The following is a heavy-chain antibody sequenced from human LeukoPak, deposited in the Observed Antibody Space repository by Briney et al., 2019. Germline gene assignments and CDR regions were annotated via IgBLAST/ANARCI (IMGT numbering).Heavy chain of an antibody. CDR3: AREVVSAAILNWFDP. J-gene: IGHJ5*02. V-gene: IGHV4-4*07. CDR1: GGSISSYY. D-gene: IGHD2-2*01. CDR2: IYTSGST. Sequence: SETLSLTCTVSGGSISSYYWSWIRQPAGKGLEWIGRIYTSGSTNYNPSLKSRVTMSVDTSKNQFSLKLSSVTVAYTAVYYCAREVVSAAILNWFDPWGQGTLVTVSS.